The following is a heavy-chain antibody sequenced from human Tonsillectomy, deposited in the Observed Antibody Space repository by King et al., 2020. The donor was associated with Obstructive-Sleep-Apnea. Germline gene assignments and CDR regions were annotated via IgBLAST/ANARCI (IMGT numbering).Heavy chain of an antibody. CDR2: INPNSGGT. CDR1: GYTFTDYY. J-gene: IGHJ4*02. CDR3: ATDPAAALHRRSNYFDY. V-gene: IGHV1-2*02. Sequence: VQLVQSGAEVKKPGASVKVSCKASGYTFTDYYIHWVRQAPGQGLEWVGWINPNSGGTDYAQKFQGRVTITRDTAISTAYMDLSRLTSDDTAVYYCATDPAAALHRRSNYFDYWGQGTLVTVSS. D-gene: IGHD6-25*01.